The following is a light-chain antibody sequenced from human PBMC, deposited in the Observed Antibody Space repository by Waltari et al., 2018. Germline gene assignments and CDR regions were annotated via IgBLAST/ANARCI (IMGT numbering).Light chain of an antibody. CDR2: KAS. Sequence: DIQMTQSPSTLSASVGDRVTITCRASQSINSWLAWYQQKPGKAPNLLIYKASSLESGVPSRLGGSGSGTEFTLSISSLQPDDFATYYCQQYNTYSFTFGQGTKLEIK. CDR3: QQYNTYSFT. J-gene: IGKJ2*01. CDR1: QSINSW. V-gene: IGKV1-5*03.